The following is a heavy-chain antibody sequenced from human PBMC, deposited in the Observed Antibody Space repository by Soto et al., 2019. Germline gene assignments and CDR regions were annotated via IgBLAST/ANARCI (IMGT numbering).Heavy chain of an antibody. V-gene: IGHV4-59*01. J-gene: IGHJ6*02. D-gene: IGHD2-2*01. Sequence: SETLSLTCIVSGGSLITYYWSWIRQTPGKGLEWIGNIDYSGRSYYNPSLKSRVTISIDTSKSQLYLTVNSVTAADTAVYYCERDRDILVVPVDKRRHFHYYGLDVWGQGTTVTVSS. CDR3: ERDRDILVVPVDKRRHFHYYGLDV. CDR2: IDYSGRS. CDR1: GGSLITYY.